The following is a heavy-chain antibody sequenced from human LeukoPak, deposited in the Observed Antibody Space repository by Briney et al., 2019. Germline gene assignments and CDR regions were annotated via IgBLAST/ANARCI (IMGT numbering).Heavy chain of an antibody. J-gene: IGHJ6*02. CDR2: INGDGSST. CDR1: GFTFSSYW. CDR3: ARVVSMVRGASSGMDV. D-gene: IGHD3-10*01. Sequence: GSLRLSCAASGFTFSSYWMHWVRQAPGKGLVWVSRINGDGSSTTYADSVRGRFTISRDNAKNTLNLQMSSLRAEDTAVYYCARVVSMVRGASSGMDVWGQGTTVTVFS. V-gene: IGHV3-74*01.